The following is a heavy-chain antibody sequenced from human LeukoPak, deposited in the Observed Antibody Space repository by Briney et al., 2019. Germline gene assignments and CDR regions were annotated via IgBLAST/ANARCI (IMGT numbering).Heavy chain of an antibody. J-gene: IGHJ4*02. D-gene: IGHD2-8*01. CDR2: ISPTGDST. CDR3: ARRLLTPGVTDNFDC. V-gene: IGHV3-23*01. CDR1: AFTFSSHS. Sequence: PGGSLRLSCAASAFTFSSHSMSWVRQAPGAGLEWVSAISPTGDSTTYADSVKGRFTISRDNSKNTLYLQMHGLTAEDTAVYYCARRLLTPGVTDNFDCWGQGTLVTVSS.